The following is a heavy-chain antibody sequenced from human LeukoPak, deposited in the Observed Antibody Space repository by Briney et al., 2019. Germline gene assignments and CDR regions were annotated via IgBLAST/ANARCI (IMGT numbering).Heavy chain of an antibody. J-gene: IGHJ4*02. Sequence: KASETLSLTCTVSGGSISSGSYYWSWIRQPAGKGLEWIGRIYTSGSTNYNPSLKSRVAISVDTSKNQFSLKLSSVTAADTAVYYCARTRDIVVVPAGVFVVPNFDYWGQGTLVTVSS. CDR2: IYTSGST. CDR3: ARTRDIVVVPAGVFVVPNFDY. V-gene: IGHV4-61*02. D-gene: IGHD2-2*01. CDR1: GGSISSGSYY.